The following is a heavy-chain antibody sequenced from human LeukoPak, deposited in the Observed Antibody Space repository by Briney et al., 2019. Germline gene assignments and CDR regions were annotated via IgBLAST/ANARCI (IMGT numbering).Heavy chain of an antibody. CDR3: ANRGL. J-gene: IGHJ4*02. CDR1: GFTFSSYS. V-gene: IGHV3-53*01. CDR2: IYSDGRT. Sequence: GGSLRLSCAASGFTFSSYSMDWVRQAPGKGLEWVSSIYSDGRTYHADSVKGRFTNSRDTSKNTLNLQMNSLRAEDTAVYYCANRGLWGQGTLVAVSS.